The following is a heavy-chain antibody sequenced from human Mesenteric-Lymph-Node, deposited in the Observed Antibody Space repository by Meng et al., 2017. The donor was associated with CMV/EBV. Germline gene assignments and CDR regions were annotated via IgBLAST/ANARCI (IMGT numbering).Heavy chain of an antibody. D-gene: IGHD3-3*01. CDR1: GYSISSGYY. CDR2: MYYSGST. V-gene: IGHV4-38-2*02. CDR3: ARGSVGTIFAVVITDYYYGMDV. J-gene: IGHJ6*02. Sequence: SETLSLTCTVSGYSISSGYYWGWIRQPPGKGLEWIGSMYYSGSTYYNPSLKSRVTISVDTSTNQLSLKLSSVTAADTAVYYCARGSVGTIFAVVITDYYYGMDVWGQGTTVTVSS.